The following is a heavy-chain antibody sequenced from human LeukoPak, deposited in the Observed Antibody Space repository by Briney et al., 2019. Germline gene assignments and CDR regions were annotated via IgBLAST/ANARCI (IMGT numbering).Heavy chain of an antibody. CDR3: ARVGLLGYFDY. Sequence: PGGSLRLSCAASGFTFSSYSLHWVRQAPGKGLEYVSAISANGGSTYYADSVKGRFTISRDNSENTLWLQMGSLRAEDMAVYYCARVGLLGYFDYWGQGTLVTVSS. V-gene: IGHV3-64*02. CDR2: ISANGGST. J-gene: IGHJ4*02. CDR1: GFTFSSYS. D-gene: IGHD3-10*01.